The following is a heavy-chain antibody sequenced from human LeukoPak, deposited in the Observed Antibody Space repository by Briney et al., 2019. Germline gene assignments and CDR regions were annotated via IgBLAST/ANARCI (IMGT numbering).Heavy chain of an antibody. CDR3: ARFGVYYDMGV. J-gene: IGHJ6*02. CDR2: IHYSGKA. Sequence: SETLSLTCTVSGGSISGYYWTWIRQPPGKGLEWIGQIHYSGKADYNPSLRSRITISIDTSKNQMSLKLSSVTAADTAVYCARFGVYYDMGVWGQGTTVTV. V-gene: IGHV4-59*01. D-gene: IGHD3-16*01. CDR1: GGSISGYY.